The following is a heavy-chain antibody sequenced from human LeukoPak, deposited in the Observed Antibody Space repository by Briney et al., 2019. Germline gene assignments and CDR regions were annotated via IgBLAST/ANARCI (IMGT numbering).Heavy chain of an antibody. Sequence: AGGSLRLSCAASGFTFSSYGMHWVRQAPGKGLEWVADIWYDGSNKYYADSVKGRFTISRDNSKNTLYLQMNSLRAEDTAVYYCAKAPGRSSGSYDYWGQGTLVTVSS. V-gene: IGHV3-33*06. CDR2: IWYDGSNK. CDR1: GFTFSSYG. CDR3: AKAPGRSSGSYDY. J-gene: IGHJ4*02. D-gene: IGHD1-26*01.